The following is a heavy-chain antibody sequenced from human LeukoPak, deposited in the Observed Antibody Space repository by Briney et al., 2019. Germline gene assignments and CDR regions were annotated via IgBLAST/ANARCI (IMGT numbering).Heavy chain of an antibody. CDR1: GFTFNTYS. Sequence: GGSLRLSCAASGFTFNTYSVNWVRQAPGKGLEWVSSISSGSSYILYADSMKGRFTISGDNAKTSLYLQMNSLRAEDTAVYYCARQVGVDDAFDIWGQGTKVTVSS. V-gene: IGHV3-21*01. D-gene: IGHD1-26*01. CDR3: ARQVGVDDAFDI. CDR2: ISSGSSYI. J-gene: IGHJ3*02.